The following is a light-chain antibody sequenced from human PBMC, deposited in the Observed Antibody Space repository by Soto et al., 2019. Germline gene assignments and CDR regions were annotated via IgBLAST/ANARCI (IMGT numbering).Light chain of an antibody. CDR3: CSYAGSATVV. CDR1: SSDVGSYNL. J-gene: IGLJ3*02. CDR2: EGS. Sequence: QSALTQPASVSGSPGQSITISCTGTSSDVGSYNLVSWYQHHPGKAPKFMIYEGSKRPSGVSNRFSGSKSGNTASLTISGLQAEDEADYYCCSYAGSATVVFGGGTKLTVL. V-gene: IGLV2-23*01.